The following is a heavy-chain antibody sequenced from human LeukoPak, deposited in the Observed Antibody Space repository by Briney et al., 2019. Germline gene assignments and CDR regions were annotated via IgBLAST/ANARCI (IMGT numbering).Heavy chain of an antibody. V-gene: IGHV3-7*01. J-gene: IGHJ5*02. CDR3: VKDRRYAGNSALSLFDP. CDR1: GFTFSSYW. D-gene: IGHD4-23*01. Sequence: PGGSLTLSCAPSGFTFSSYWMNWLRQAPGKGLEWVANVKQDGSEKYYVDSVKGRFTISRDNAKNSLYLQMNSLRAEDTAVYYCVKDRRYAGNSALSLFDPWGQGTLVTVSS. CDR2: VKQDGSEK.